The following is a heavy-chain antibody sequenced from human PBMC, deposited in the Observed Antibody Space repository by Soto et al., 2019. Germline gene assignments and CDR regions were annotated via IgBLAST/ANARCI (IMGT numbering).Heavy chain of an antibody. CDR2: IYYSGST. CDR1: GGSISSYY. D-gene: IGHD6-13*01. V-gene: IGHV4-59*01. Sequence: KTSETLSLTCTVSGGSISSYYWSWIRQPPGKGLEWIGYIYYSGSTNYNPSLKSRVTISVDTSKNQFSLKLSSVTAADTAVYYCARGHIAAAAPFDYWGQGTLVTVSS. CDR3: ARGHIAAAAPFDY. J-gene: IGHJ4*02.